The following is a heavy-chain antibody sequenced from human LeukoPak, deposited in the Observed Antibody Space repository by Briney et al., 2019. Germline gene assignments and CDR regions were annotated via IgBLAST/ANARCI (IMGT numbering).Heavy chain of an antibody. Sequence: SETLSLTCAVYGGSFSGYYWSWIRQPPGKGLEWIGEINHSGSTNYNPSLKSRVTISVDTSKNQFSLKLSSVTAADTAVYYCARHRVRGVYGDYWGQGTLVTVSS. D-gene: IGHD3-10*01. CDR3: ARHRVRGVYGDY. CDR1: GGSFSGYY. V-gene: IGHV4-34*01. J-gene: IGHJ4*02. CDR2: INHSGST.